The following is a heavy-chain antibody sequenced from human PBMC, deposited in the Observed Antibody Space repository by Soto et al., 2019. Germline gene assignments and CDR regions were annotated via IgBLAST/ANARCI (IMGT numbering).Heavy chain of an antibody. CDR2: ITSSGSYV. CDR3: VKDEGIEAMDV. Sequence: GGSLRLSCVTSGFTFSRNTMNWVRQAPGKGLEWVASITSSGSYVYYADSVKGRFSASRDNAKNSLSLQMDSLRPDDTAIYFCVKDEGIEAMDVWGQGTTVTISS. V-gene: IGHV3-21*01. CDR1: GFTFSRNT. D-gene: IGHD3-3*02. J-gene: IGHJ6*02.